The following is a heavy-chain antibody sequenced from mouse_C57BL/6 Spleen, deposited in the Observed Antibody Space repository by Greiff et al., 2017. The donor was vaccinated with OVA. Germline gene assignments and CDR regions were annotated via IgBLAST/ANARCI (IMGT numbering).Heavy chain of an antibody. J-gene: IGHJ2*01. V-gene: IGHV1-64*01. CDR2: IHPNSGST. Sequence: QVQLQQPGAELVKPGASVKLSCKASGYTFTSYWMHWVKQRPGQGLEWIGMIHPNSGSTNYNEKFKSKATLTVDKSSSTAYMQLSSLTSEDSAVYYCATSNYYGKYFDYWGQGTTLTVSS. D-gene: IGHD1-1*01. CDR3: ATSNYYGKYFDY. CDR1: GYTFTSYW.